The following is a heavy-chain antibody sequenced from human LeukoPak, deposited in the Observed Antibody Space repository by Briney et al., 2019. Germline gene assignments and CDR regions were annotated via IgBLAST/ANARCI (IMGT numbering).Heavy chain of an antibody. D-gene: IGHD2-15*01. CDR1: GYNITGYY. V-gene: IGHV1-2*02. Sequence: ASVKVSCMASGYNITGYYMHWVRQAPGQGLEWMGWINTNSGGTNYAQKFQGRVTMTRDTSISTAYMELSRLRSDDTAGYYCARDPVYFSGRSSPHFAYWAQGTLLTVSS. CDR3: ARDPVYFSGRSSPHFAY. J-gene: IGHJ4*02. CDR2: INTNSGGT.